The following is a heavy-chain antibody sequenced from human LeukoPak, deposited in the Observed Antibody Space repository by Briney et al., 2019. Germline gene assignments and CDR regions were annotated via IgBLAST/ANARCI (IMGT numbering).Heavy chain of an antibody. V-gene: IGHV3-21*01. J-gene: IGHJ4*02. CDR3: ARDQGGVGY. D-gene: IGHD3-16*01. CDR2: ISSSSSYI. Sequence: GGSLRLSCAASGFTFSTYGMHWVRQAPGKGLEWVSSISSSSSYINYADSVKGRFTISRDNAKNSLYLQMNSLRAEDTAVYYCARDQGGVGYWGQGTLVTVSS. CDR1: GFTFSTYG.